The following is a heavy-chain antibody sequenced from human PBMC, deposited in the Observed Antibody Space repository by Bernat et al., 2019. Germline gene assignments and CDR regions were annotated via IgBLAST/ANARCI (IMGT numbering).Heavy chain of an antibody. V-gene: IGHV4-59*01. CDR2: IYYSGST. CDR3: ARDLGITIFGVVNHLFDP. CDR1: GGSISSYY. D-gene: IGHD3-3*01. Sequence: QVQLQESGPGLVKPSETLSLTCTVSGGSISSYYWSWIRQPPGKGLEWIGYIYYSGSTNYNPSLKSRVTISVDTSKNQFSLKLSSVTAADTAVYYCARDLGITIFGVVNHLFDPWGQGTLVTVSS. J-gene: IGHJ5*02.